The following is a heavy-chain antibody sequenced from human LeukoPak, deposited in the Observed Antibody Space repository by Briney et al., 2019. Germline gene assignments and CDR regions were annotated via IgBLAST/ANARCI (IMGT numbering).Heavy chain of an antibody. J-gene: IGHJ4*02. CDR3: ARDPTTYYDILTGSPADFDY. Sequence: GGSLRLSCAASGFTFSSYSMNWVRQAPGKGLEWVSSISSSSSYIYYADSVKGRFTISRDNAKNSLYLQMNSLRAEDTAVYYCARDPTTYYDILTGSPADFDYWGQGTLVTVSS. D-gene: IGHD3-9*01. CDR2: ISSSSSYI. V-gene: IGHV3-21*01. CDR1: GFTFSSYS.